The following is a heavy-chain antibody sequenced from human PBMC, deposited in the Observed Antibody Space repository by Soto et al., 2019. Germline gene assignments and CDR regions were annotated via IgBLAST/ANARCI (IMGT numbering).Heavy chain of an antibody. J-gene: IGHJ3*02. V-gene: IGHV3-48*03. D-gene: IGHD3-10*01. CDR1: GFSFSNYE. CDR3: TLMYFGELHLDTFDI. Sequence: EVQVVESGGRLVQPGGYVRLSCTASGFSFSNYEVNWVRQAPGKGLEWISSISGSGSVIHYADSVRGRFTISRDNAKNSLFLQMTSLRAEDTALYYCTLMYFGELHLDTFDIWGQGTMVTVSS. CDR2: ISGSGSVI.